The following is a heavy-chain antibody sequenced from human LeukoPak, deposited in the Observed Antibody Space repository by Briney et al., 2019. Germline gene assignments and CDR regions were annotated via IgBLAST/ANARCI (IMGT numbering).Heavy chain of an antibody. CDR3: ARVRCSSNSCFPDY. J-gene: IGHJ4*02. V-gene: IGHV3-7*01. Sequence: GGSLRLSCAASGFTFSDLWMTWVRQAPGKGLEWVANIKQDGSDKYYVDSVKGRFTISRDNAKNSLFLQMNSLRAEDTAVYYCARVRCSSNSCFPDYWGRGTLVTVSS. D-gene: IGHD2-2*01. CDR2: IKQDGSDK. CDR1: GFTFSDLW.